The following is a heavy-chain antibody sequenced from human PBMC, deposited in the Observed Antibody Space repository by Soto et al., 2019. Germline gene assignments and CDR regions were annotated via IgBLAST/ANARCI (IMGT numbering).Heavy chain of an antibody. Sequence: GGSLRLSCVGSGLNLTTFGMHWVRQAPGRGLEWMAVISNDGSHFYYADSVKGRFTISRDNSKNTLYLQMINLRPDDTGVYYCAKWARDSGDYYYYGVDVWGQGTTVTVSS. CDR1: GLNLTTFG. V-gene: IGHV3-30*18. CDR3: AKWARDSGDYYYYGVDV. CDR2: ISNDGSHF. J-gene: IGHJ6*01. D-gene: IGHD3-10*01.